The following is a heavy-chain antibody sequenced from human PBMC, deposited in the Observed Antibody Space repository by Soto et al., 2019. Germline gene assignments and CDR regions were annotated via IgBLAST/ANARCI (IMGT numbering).Heavy chain of an antibody. J-gene: IGHJ4*02. V-gene: IGHV4-4*07. CDR3: ARGMTPPGAPAWYYFDS. Sequence: PSETLSLTCSVSGASIAGSSYWSWIRQPAGKGLEWIGRFSLSGTTNYSPSLRSRVTMSADVSKNQFSLRLTSVTAADTALYYCARGMTPPGAPAWYYFDSWGQGTLVIVSS. CDR1: GASIAGSSY. CDR2: FSLSGTT. D-gene: IGHD2-8*02.